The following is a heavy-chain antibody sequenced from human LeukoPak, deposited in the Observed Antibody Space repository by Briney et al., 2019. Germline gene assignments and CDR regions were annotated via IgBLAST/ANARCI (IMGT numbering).Heavy chain of an antibody. Sequence: RGSAKGSCKASGYTFTGYYMHWGRQAPGQGPEGMGWINPNSGGTNYAQKFQGRVTMTRDTSISTAYMELSRLRSDDTAVYYCARVRGSRYDILTGYYDFDPWGQGTLVTVSS. CDR2: INPNSGGT. CDR1: GYTFTGYY. CDR3: ARVRGSRYDILTGYYDFDP. V-gene: IGHV1-2*02. J-gene: IGHJ5*02. D-gene: IGHD3-9*01.